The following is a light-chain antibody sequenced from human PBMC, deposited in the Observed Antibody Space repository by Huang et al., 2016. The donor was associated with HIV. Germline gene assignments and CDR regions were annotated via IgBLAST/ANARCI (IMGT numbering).Light chain of an antibody. Sequence: EIVMTQSPATLPVSPGERATPSCRARQSVTSILAWSQQNPGQTTRLLISGSSTRATSIPDRCSGSGSGKEFALTVSSLQAEDFVVYCCQQYNNWPPTFGQGTRLEIK. J-gene: IGKJ5*01. CDR3: QQYNNWPPT. CDR2: GSS. V-gene: IGKV3-15*01. CDR1: QSVTSI.